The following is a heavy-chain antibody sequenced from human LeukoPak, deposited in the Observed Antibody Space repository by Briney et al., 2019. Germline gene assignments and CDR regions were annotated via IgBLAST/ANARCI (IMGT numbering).Heavy chain of an antibody. CDR2: INPSGGST. V-gene: IGHV1-46*01. J-gene: IGHJ4*02. CDR3: ARDGSGWYPLYYFDY. D-gene: IGHD6-19*01. CDR1: GYTFTSYY. Sequence: ASVKVSCKASGYTFTSYYMHWVRQAPGQGLEWMGIINPSGGSTSYAQKFQGRVTMTRDMSTSTVYMELSSLRSEDTAVYYCARDGSGWYPLYYFDYWGQGTLVTVSS.